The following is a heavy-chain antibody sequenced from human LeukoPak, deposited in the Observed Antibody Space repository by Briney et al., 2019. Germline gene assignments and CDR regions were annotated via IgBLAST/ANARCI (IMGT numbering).Heavy chain of an antibody. CDR2: IYHSGST. V-gene: IGHV4-30-2*01. CDR1: GGSISSGGYS. Sequence: PSQTLSLTCAVSGGSISSGGYSWSWIRQPPGKGLEWIGYIYHSGSTYYNPSLKSRVTISVDRSKNQFSLKLSSVTAADTALEYCATALSSYDSSGYYYGYVVPFDIRGPGTTVT. D-gene: IGHD3-22*01. J-gene: IGHJ3*02. CDR3: ATALSSYDSSGYYYGYVVPFDI.